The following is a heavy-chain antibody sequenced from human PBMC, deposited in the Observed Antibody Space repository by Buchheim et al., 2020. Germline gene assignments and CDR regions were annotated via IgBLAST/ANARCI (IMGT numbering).Heavy chain of an antibody. V-gene: IGHV3-21*02. J-gene: IGHJ4*02. CDR2: ISGSSIYT. CDR3: ARERLGGYDFDY. Sequence: EVRLVESGGGLVKPGGSLRVSCAASGFNFTTYAMNWVRQAPGKGLEWVASISGSSIYTYYADSVKGRFTISRDNSKNTLYLQMNSLRVEDTALYYCARERLGGYDFDYWGQGT. CDR1: GFNFTTYA. D-gene: IGHD5-12*01.